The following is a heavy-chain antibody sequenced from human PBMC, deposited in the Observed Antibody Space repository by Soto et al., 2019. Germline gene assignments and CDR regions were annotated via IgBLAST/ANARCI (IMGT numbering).Heavy chain of an antibody. CDR1: GYTFSNYG. CDR2: ISLYRDGT. D-gene: IGHD2-2*01. J-gene: IGHJ5*02. CDR3: ARVVPGAEAWFGP. V-gene: IGHV1-18*01. Sequence: QVQLVQSGGEVKMPGASVKVSCTTSGYTFSNYGITWVRQAPGQPLEWLGWISLYRDGTNYAQKFQGRVSMTTDTSTTTAYMELRSLRSDDTAVYYCARVVPGAEAWFGPWGQGTLVTVSS.